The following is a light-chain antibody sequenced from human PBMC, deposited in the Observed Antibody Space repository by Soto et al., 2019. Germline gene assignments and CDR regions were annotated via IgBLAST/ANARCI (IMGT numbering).Light chain of an antibody. V-gene: IGLV1-40*01. CDR3: LSYDSSLSGYV. Sequence: QSVLTQPPSVSGAPGQRVTISCNGSSSNIGAGYDVHWYQQLPGTAPKLPIYGNSNRPSGVPDRFSGSKSGTSASLAITGLQAEDEADYYCLSYDSSLSGYVFGTGTKLTVL. CDR2: GNS. J-gene: IGLJ1*01. CDR1: SSNIGAGYD.